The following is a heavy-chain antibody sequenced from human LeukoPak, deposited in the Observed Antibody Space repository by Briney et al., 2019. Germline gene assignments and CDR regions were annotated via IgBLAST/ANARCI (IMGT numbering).Heavy chain of an antibody. Sequence: GGSLRLSCAASGFTVSSNYMSWVRQAPGKGLEWVSVIYSGGSTYYADSVKGRFTISRDNSKNTLYLQINSLRAEDTAVYYCASIAVAGTWGPYFDYWGQGTLVTVSS. J-gene: IGHJ4*02. CDR2: IYSGGST. CDR3: ASIAVAGTWGPYFDY. CDR1: GFTVSSNY. V-gene: IGHV3-53*01. D-gene: IGHD6-19*01.